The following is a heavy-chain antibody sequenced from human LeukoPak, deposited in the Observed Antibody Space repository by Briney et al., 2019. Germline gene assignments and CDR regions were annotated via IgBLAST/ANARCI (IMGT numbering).Heavy chain of an antibody. V-gene: IGHV4-34*01. Sequence: SETLSITCAVYGGSFSGYYWSWIRQPPGKGLEWIGEINHSGSTNYNPSLQSRVTISVDTSKNQFSLKLSAVTLTDTAVYYCATTPSLTVENRAPNWFDPWGQGTLVTVSS. CDR2: INHSGST. CDR1: GGSFSGYY. CDR3: ATTPSLTVENRAPNWFDP. J-gene: IGHJ5*02. D-gene: IGHD6-19*01.